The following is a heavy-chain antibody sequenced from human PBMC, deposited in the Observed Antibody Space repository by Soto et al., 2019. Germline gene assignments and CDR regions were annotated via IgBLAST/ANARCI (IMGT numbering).Heavy chain of an antibody. CDR1: GYTFTSYY. D-gene: IGHD2-15*01. J-gene: IGHJ4*02. V-gene: IGHV1-46*03. CDR2: INPSGGST. CDR3: ARGYCSGSSCYLYYFDY. Sequence: ASLKVSCKSSGYTFTSYYMHWVRQAPGQGLEWMGIINPSGGSTSYAQKFQGRVTMTRDTSTSTVYMELSSLRSEDTAVYYCARGYCSGSSCYLYYFDYWGQGTLVTVSS.